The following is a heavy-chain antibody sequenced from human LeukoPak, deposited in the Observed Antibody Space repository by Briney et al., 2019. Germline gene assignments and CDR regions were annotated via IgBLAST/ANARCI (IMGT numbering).Heavy chain of an antibody. J-gene: IGHJ4*02. CDR1: GFTFRSYS. D-gene: IGHD6-19*01. CDR3: ARESSSGWYVLRYFDY. CDR2: ISSSSSYI. V-gene: IGHV3-21*01. Sequence: PGGSLRLSCAASGFTFRSYSMNWVRQAPGKGLEWVSSISSSSSYIYYADSVKGRFTISRDNAKNSLYLQMNSLRAEDTAVYYCARESSSGWYVLRYFDYWGQGTLVTVSS.